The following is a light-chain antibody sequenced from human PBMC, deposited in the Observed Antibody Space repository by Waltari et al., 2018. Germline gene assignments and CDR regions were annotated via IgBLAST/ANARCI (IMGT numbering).Light chain of an antibody. CDR3: QQSDRTPRLFT. CDR2: GAS. CDR1: QTISSY. J-gene: IGKJ3*01. V-gene: IGKV1-39*01. Sequence: DIQMTQSPSSLSASVGDRVTITCRASQTISSYLNWYQQKPGKAPKLLIYGASILQSGVPSRFSGSGSGTDFTLTISSLQPEDFATYFCQQSDRTPRLFTFGPGTKVDVK.